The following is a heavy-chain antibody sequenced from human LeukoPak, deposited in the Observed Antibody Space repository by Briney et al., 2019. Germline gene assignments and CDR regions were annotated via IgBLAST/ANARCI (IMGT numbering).Heavy chain of an antibody. D-gene: IGHD3-22*01. CDR2: IYYSGST. V-gene: IGHV4-59*01. J-gene: IGHJ6*02. CDR1: GGSFSGYY. Sequence: SETLSLTCAVYGGSFSGYYWSWIRQPPGKGLEWIGYIYYSGSTNYNPSLKSRVTISVDTSKNQFSLKLSSVTAADTAVYYCARQTGRVIRDYYYYGMDVWGQGTTVTVSS. CDR3: ARQTGRVIRDYYYYGMDV.